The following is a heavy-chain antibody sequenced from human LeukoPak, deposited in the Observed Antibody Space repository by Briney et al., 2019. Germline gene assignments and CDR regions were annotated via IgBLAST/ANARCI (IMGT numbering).Heavy chain of an antibody. CDR1: GFTVSSNY. D-gene: IGHD3-10*01. Sequence: GGSLRLSCAASGFTVSSNYMSWVRQAPGKGLEWVSVIYSGGSTYYADSVKGRFTISRDNSKNTLYLQMNSLRAEDTAVYYCARGGASDYYGPYYFDYWGQGTLVTVSS. J-gene: IGHJ4*02. CDR2: IYSGGST. CDR3: ARGGASDYYGPYYFDY. V-gene: IGHV3-53*01.